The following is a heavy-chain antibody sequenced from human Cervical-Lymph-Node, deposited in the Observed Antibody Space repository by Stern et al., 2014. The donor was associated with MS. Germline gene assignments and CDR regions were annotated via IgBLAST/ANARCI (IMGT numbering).Heavy chain of an antibody. Sequence: QVQLVQSGGGVVQPGRSLRLSCAASGFSFSRHAMHWVRQAPGKGLEWVALIWYDGSNPHYADSVTGRFTISRDNFKNTLYLQMNSLRAEDTAVYYCASAYSSSHYYFDYWGQGTLVTVSS. CDR1: GFSFSRHA. J-gene: IGHJ4*02. CDR2: IWYDGSNP. D-gene: IGHD6-13*01. CDR3: ASAYSSSHYYFDY. V-gene: IGHV3-33*01.